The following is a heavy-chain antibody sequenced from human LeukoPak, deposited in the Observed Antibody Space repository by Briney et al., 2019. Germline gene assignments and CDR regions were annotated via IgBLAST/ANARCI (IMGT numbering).Heavy chain of an antibody. D-gene: IGHD3-9*01. Sequence: GGSLRLSCAASGFTFSSYAMSWVRQAPGKGLEWVSVIGGSGGRTYYADSVKGRFTISRDNSKNTLYLQMNSLRAEDTAVYYCVKGNYDILTGYLYGVDYWGQGTLVTVSS. CDR1: GFTFSSYA. V-gene: IGHV3-23*01. CDR2: IGGSGGRT. J-gene: IGHJ4*02. CDR3: VKGNYDILTGYLYGVDY.